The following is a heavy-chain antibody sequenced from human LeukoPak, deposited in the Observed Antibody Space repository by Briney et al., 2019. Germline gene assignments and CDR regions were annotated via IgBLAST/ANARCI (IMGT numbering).Heavy chain of an antibody. Sequence: GGSLRLSGAASGFTFSSYAMSWVRQAPGKGLEWVSAISGSGGSTYYADSVKGRFTISRDNSKNTLYLQMNSLRAEDTAVYYCAKAVRRFGELSGFDYWGQGTLVTVSS. CDR2: ISGSGGST. J-gene: IGHJ4*02. CDR3: AKAVRRFGELSGFDY. D-gene: IGHD3-10*01. CDR1: GFTFSSYA. V-gene: IGHV3-23*01.